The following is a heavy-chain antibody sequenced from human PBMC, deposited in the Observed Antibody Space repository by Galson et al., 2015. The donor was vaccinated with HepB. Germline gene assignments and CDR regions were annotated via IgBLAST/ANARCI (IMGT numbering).Heavy chain of an antibody. Sequence: SLRLSCAASGFTFSSYAMHWVRQAPGKGLEWVAVISYDGSNKYYADSVKGRFTISRDNSKNTLYLQMNSLRAEDTAVYYCARGGLASDFWSGYNDAFDIWGQGTMVTVSS. J-gene: IGHJ3*02. V-gene: IGHV3-30-3*01. CDR1: GFTFSSYA. CDR2: ISYDGSNK. CDR3: ARGGLASDFWSGYNDAFDI. D-gene: IGHD3-3*01.